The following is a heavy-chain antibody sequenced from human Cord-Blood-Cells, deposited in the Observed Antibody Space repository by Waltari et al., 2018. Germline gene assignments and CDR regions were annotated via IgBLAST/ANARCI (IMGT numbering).Heavy chain of an antibody. CDR1: GGSFSGYY. CDR3: ARQPETTYCFDY. Sequence: QVQLQQWGAGLLKPSETLSLTCAVYGGSFSGYYWSWIRQPPGKGLEWIGEINHSGSTNYNPALKSRVTISVDTSKNQFSLKLRSVTAADTAVYYWARQPETTYCFDYWGQGTLVTVCS. CDR2: INHSGST. V-gene: IGHV4-34*01. J-gene: IGHJ4*02. D-gene: IGHD1-1*01.